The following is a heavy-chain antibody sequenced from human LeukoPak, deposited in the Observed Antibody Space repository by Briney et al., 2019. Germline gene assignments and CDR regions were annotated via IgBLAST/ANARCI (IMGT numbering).Heavy chain of an antibody. CDR3: AQTIATAATGD. CDR1: GFTFSTYS. D-gene: IGHD6-13*01. V-gene: IGHV3-48*04. CDR2: ISSSCSTI. J-gene: IGHJ4*02. Sequence: PGGSLRLSCAASGFTFSTYSMNWVRQAPGKGLEWVSYISSSCSTIYYAVSVRGRFTISRDNAKNSLYLQMNSLRAEDTAVYYCAQTIATAATGDWGQGTLVTVSS.